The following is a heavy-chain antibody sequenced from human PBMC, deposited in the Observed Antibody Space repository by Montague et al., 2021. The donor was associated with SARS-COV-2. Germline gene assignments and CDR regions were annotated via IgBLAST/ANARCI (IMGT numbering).Heavy chain of an antibody. CDR1: GGSVSSGSYY. J-gene: IGHJ4*02. CDR3: VRAGGYDNRPPL. V-gene: IGHV4-61*01. CDR2: IYYSGST. Sequence: SETLSLTCTVSGGSVSSGSYYWSWIRQPPGKGLEWIGYIYYSGSTNYNPSLKSRVTISVDTSKNQFSLELSSVTAADTALYYCVRAGGYDNRPPLWGQGTLVTVSS. D-gene: IGHD5-12*01.